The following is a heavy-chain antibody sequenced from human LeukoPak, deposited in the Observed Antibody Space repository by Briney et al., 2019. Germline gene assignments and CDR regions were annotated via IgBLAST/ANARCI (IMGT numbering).Heavy chain of an antibody. V-gene: IGHV4-30-2*01. CDR3: ARHTSMAHFDY. D-gene: IGHD5-18*01. CDR1: GGSISSGGYS. Sequence: SETLSLTCAVSGGSISSGGYSWSWIRQPPGKGLEWIGYIYHSGSTYYNPSLKSRVTISVDTSKNQFSLKLSSVTAADTAVYYCARHTSMAHFDYWGQGTLVTVSS. J-gene: IGHJ4*02. CDR2: IYHSGST.